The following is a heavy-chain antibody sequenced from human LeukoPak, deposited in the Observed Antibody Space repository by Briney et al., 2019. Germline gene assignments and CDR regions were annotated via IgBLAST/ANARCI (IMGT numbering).Heavy chain of an antibody. V-gene: IGHV3-7*03. Sequence: PGGSLRLSCAASGFTFGSCWMNWVRQTPGKGLEWVANIKQDGSETYYVDSVKGRFTISRDNAKNSPYLQMNSLRAEDTAVYYCARDRRGPFDYWGQGTLVTVSS. CDR3: ARDRRGPFDY. CDR1: GFTFGSCW. J-gene: IGHJ4*02. CDR2: IKQDGSET. D-gene: IGHD3-10*01.